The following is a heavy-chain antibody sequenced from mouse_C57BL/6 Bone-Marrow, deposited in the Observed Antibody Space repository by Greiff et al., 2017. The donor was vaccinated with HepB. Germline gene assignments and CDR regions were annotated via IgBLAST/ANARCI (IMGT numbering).Heavy chain of an antibody. Sequence: QVQLQQSGAELVKPGASVKLPCKASGYTFTEYTIHWVKQRSGQGLEWIGWFYPGSGSIKYNEKFKDKATLTADKSSSTVYMELSILPSEDSAVYFSSRHEEARGLRRTSPWFAYWGQGTLVTVSA. CDR1: GYTFTEYT. CDR3: SRHEEARGLRRTSPWFAY. J-gene: IGHJ3*01. CDR2: FYPGSGSI. V-gene: IGHV1-62-2*01. D-gene: IGHD2-2*01.